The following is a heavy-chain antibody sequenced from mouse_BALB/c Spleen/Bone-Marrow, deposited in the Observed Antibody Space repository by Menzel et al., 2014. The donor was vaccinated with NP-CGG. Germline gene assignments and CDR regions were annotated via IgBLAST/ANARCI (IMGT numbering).Heavy chain of an antibody. CDR3: TRGGNWDDFDY. V-gene: IGHV5-17*02. Sequence: EVKVVESGGGLVQLGGSRKLSCAASGFIFSSFGMHWVRQAPEKGLEWVAYISSGSSTIFYADTVKGRFTISRDNPRNTLFLQITSLRSEDTAMYYCTRGGNWDDFDYWGQGTTLTVSS. CDR1: GFIFSSFG. D-gene: IGHD4-1*01. J-gene: IGHJ2*01. CDR2: ISSGSSTI.